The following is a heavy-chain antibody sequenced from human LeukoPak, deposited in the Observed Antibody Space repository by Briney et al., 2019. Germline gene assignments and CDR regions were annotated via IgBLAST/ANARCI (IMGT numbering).Heavy chain of an antibody. Sequence: PGGSLRLSCAASGFTFSRYAMNWVRQAPGKGLEWVSTITGSGDDTFYPDSVRGRFTISRDNSRNTLYLQMNSLRAEDTAIYFCTKSSICSGNYCSNFDNWGQGTLVTVSS. D-gene: IGHD3-3*01. CDR3: TKSSICSGNYCSNFDN. J-gene: IGHJ4*02. CDR2: ITGSGDDT. V-gene: IGHV3-23*01. CDR1: GFTFSRYA.